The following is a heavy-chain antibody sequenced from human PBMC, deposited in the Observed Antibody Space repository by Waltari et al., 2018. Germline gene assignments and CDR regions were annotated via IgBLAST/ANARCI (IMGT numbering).Heavy chain of an antibody. CDR3: ARPTGLAAAGSYYYYMDV. CDR1: GGSFSGYY. CDR2: INHSGST. Sequence: QVQLQQWGAGLLKPSETLSLTCAVYGGSFSGYYWSWIRQPPGKGLEWIGEINHSGSTNYNPSLKSRVTISVDTSKNQFSLKLSSVTAADTAVYYCARPTGLAAAGSYYYYMDVWGKGTTVTVSS. V-gene: IGHV4-34*01. J-gene: IGHJ6*03. D-gene: IGHD6-13*01.